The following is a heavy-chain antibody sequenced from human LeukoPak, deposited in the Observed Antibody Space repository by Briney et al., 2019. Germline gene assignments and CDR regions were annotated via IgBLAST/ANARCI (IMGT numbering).Heavy chain of an antibody. CDR3: ARGMGATTWFDP. CDR1: GGSISSTSYY. D-gene: IGHD1-26*01. J-gene: IGHJ5*02. CDR2: IYYSGST. V-gene: IGHV4-39*07. Sequence: SETLSLTCTVSGGSISSTSYYWGWIRQPPGKGLEWIVSIYYSGSTYYNPSLKSRVTISVDTSKNQFSLKLSSVTAADSAVYHCARGMGATTWFDPWGQGTLVTVSS.